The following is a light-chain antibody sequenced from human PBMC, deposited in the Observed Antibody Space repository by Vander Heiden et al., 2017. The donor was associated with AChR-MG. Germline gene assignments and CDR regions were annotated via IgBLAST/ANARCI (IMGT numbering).Light chain of an antibody. V-gene: IGLV1-44*01. J-gene: IGLJ3*02. CDR2: STN. CDR1: DSNLGIST. Sequence: QSVLAQQPSASGTPGQRVTISCSGGDSNLGISTVSWYVNLPGTAPRLLIYSTNQRPSGVPDRFSGSKSGTSASLAITGLQSEDEADYYCAAWDDSLKVPVLGGGTKLTVL. CDR3: AAWDDSLKVPV.